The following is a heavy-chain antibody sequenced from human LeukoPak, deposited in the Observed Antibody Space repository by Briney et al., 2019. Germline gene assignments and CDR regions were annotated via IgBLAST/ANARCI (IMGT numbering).Heavy chain of an antibody. V-gene: IGHV1-2*02. CDR2: INPNSGGT. CDR1: GYTFTGYY. Sequence: ASVKVSCKASGYTFTGYYMHWVRQAPGQELEWMGWINPNSGGTNYAQKFQGRVTMTRDTSISTAYMELSRLRSDDTAVYYCARDYDIVVVPAATNFDYWGQGTLVTVSS. D-gene: IGHD2-2*01. J-gene: IGHJ4*02. CDR3: ARDYDIVVVPAATNFDY.